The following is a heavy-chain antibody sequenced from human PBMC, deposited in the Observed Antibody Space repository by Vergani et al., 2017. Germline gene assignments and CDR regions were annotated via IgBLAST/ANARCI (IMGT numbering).Heavy chain of an antibody. Sequence: EVPLVESGGGLVKPGGSLRLSCAASGFTFSSYSMNWVRQAPGKGLEWVSSISSSSSYIYYADSVKGPFTISRDNAKNSLYLQMNSLRDEDTAVYYCARYPYYDILTGYPSAFDYWGQGTLVTVSS. J-gene: IGHJ4*02. CDR3: ARYPYYDILTGYPSAFDY. CDR1: GFTFSSYS. D-gene: IGHD3-9*01. V-gene: IGHV3-21*01. CDR2: ISSSSSYI.